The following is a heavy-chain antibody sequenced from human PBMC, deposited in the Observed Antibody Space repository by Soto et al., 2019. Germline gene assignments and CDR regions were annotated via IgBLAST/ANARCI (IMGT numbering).Heavy chain of an antibody. Sequence: AXVKVSCKASGYTFTGYYXXXXRQAPGQGLEWMGWINPNSGGTNYAQKFQGRVTMTRDTSISTAHMELSRLRSDDTAVYYCARVWLVRGYYYYGMDVWGQGTTVTVSS. V-gene: IGHV1-2*02. CDR2: INPNSGGT. CDR1: GYTFTGYY. J-gene: IGHJ6*02. CDR3: ARVWLVRGYYYYGMDV. D-gene: IGHD6-19*01.